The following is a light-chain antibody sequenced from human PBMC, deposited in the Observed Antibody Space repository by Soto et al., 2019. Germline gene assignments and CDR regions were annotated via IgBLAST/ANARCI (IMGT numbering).Light chain of an antibody. CDR3: QQYYSYPRT. Sequence: AIRMTQSPSSLSASTGDRVTITCRASQGISSYLAWYQQKPGKAPKLLIYAASTLQSGVPSRFSGSRSGTDFTLTISCLQSEDFATYYCQQYYSYPRTCGGGTKVEIK. V-gene: IGKV1-8*01. J-gene: IGKJ4*01. CDR1: QGISSY. CDR2: AAS.